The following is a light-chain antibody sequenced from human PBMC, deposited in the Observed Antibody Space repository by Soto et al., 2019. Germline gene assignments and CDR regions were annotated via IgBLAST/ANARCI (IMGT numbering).Light chain of an antibody. CDR1: SSDVGGYNY. V-gene: IGLV2-11*01. J-gene: IGLJ1*01. CDR3: CWCAASLYF. Sequence: QSALTQPRSVSGSPGQSVTISCTGTSSDVGGYNYVSWFQQHPGNTPKVMIYDVSKRPSGVPDRFSGSKSGNTASLTISGLRAEGGFYYYCCWCAASLYFFGTGTKVTVL. CDR2: DVS.